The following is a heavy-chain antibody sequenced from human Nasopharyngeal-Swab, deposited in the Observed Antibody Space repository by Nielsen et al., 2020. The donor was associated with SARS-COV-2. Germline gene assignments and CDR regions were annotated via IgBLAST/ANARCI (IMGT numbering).Heavy chain of an antibody. CDR1: GYTLTELS. Sequence: ASVKVSCKVSGYTLTELSMHWVRQAPGKGLGWMGGFDPEDGETIYAQKFQGRVTMTEDTSTDTAYMELSSLRSEDTAVYYCATGPAEAAPGWFDPWGQGTLVTVSS. V-gene: IGHV1-24*01. CDR3: ATGPAEAAPGWFDP. J-gene: IGHJ5*02. CDR2: FDPEDGET. D-gene: IGHD2-15*01.